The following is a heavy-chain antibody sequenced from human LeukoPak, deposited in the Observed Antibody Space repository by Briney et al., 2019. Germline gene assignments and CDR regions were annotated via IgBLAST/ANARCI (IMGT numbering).Heavy chain of an antibody. D-gene: IGHD2-15*01. CDR2: INHSGST. V-gene: IGHV4-34*01. J-gene: IGHJ6*03. CDR1: SGSFSGYY. CDR3: ARSVEGYCSGGSCYSYYYYMDV. Sequence: SETLSLTCAVYSGSFSGYYWSWIRQPPGKGLEWIGEINHSGSTNYNPSLKSRVTISVDTSKNQFSLKLSSVTAADTAVYYCARSVEGYCSGGSCYSYYYYMDVWGKGTTVTVSS.